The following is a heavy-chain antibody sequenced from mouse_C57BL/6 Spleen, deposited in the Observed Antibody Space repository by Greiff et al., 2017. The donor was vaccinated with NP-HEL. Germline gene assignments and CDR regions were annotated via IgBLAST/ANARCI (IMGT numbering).Heavy chain of an antibody. V-gene: IGHV1-52*01. CDR3: ARSPSYYGSSYGYFDV. Sequence: VQLQQPGAELVRPGSSVKLSCKASGYTFTSYWMHWVKQRPIQGLEWIGNIDPSDSETHYNQKFKDKATLTVDKSSSTAYMQLSSLTSEDSAVYYCARSPSYYGSSYGYFDVWGTGTTVTVSS. J-gene: IGHJ1*03. D-gene: IGHD1-1*01. CDR2: IDPSDSET. CDR1: GYTFTSYW.